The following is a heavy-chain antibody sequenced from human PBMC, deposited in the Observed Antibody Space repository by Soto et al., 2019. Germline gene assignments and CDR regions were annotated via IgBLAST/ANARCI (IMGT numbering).Heavy chain of an antibody. CDR2: VYYTGRA. V-gene: IGHV4-59*01. CDR3: ARDGDGRKTTNPDYYSGMDV. D-gene: IGHD3-22*01. J-gene: IGHJ6*02. CDR1: AGSLGTYY. Sequence: PSETLSLTCPAAAGSLGTYYWSWIRQTPGNGLEWYGHVYYTGRANDNASLKIRVSISLDTSNYQFSLKLSSVTAADTAVYHCARDGDGRKTTNPDYYSGMDVWGPGTTVTV.